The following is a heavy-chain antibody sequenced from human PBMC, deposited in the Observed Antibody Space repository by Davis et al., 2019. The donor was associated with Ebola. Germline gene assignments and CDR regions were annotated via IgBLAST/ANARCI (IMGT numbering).Heavy chain of an antibody. D-gene: IGHD2-8*01. Sequence: GESLKISCAASGFTFSTHWIHWVRQAPGKGLEWVSRINSDGSSTTYADSVKGRFTISRDNAKNTLYLQMSSLRAEDTAVYYCARHGTDIMTSYFDYWGQGTRVTVSS. CDR2: INSDGSST. V-gene: IGHV3-74*01. CDR3: ARHGTDIMTSYFDY. CDR1: GFTFSTHW. J-gene: IGHJ4*02.